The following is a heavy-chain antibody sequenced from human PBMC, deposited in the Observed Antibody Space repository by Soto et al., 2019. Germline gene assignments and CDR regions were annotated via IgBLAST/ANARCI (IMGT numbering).Heavy chain of an antibody. D-gene: IGHD2-2*01. Sequence: GGSLRLSCAASGFTFSSYTMRWVRQAPWKGLEWVSTISGSGGDTYYADSVKGRFTISRDNSKNTLYLQMNSLLAEDTAIYYCVIKMSTSPTSAFDSWREGTLVTVSP. CDR1: GFTFSSYT. CDR2: ISGSGGDT. V-gene: IGHV3-23*01. J-gene: IGHJ4*03. CDR3: VIKMSTSPTSAFDS.